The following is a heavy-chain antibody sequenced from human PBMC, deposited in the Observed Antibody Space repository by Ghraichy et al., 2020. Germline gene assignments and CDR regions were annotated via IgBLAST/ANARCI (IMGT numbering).Heavy chain of an antibody. V-gene: IGHV3-23*01. CDR1: GFTFSSYA. J-gene: IGHJ4*02. CDR2: ISGSGGST. CDR3: AKGERFYYYDRSALDY. Sequence: GGSLRLSCAASGFTFSSYAMSWVRQAPGKGLEWVSAISGSGGSTYYADSVKGRFTISRDNSKNTLYLQMNSLRAEDTAVYYCAKGERFYYYDRSALDYWGQGTLVTVSS. D-gene: IGHD3-22*01.